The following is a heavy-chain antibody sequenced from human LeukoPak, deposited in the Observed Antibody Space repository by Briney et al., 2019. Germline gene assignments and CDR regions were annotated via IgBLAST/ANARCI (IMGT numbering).Heavy chain of an antibody. V-gene: IGHV4-34*01. J-gene: IGHJ5*02. CDR2: INHSGST. CDR3: ARGLRWLPHNWFDP. CDR1: GGSFSGYY. Sequence: SETLSLTCAVYGGSFSGYYWSWIRQPPGKGLEWIGEINHSGSTIYNPSLKSRVTISVDTSKNQFSLKLSSVTAADTAVYYCARGLRWLPHNWFDPWGQGTLVTVSS. D-gene: IGHD5-12*01.